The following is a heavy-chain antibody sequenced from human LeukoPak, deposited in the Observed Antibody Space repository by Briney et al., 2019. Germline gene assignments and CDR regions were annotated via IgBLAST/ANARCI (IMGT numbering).Heavy chain of an antibody. V-gene: IGHV3-30-3*01. CDR3: ARGPFLLGFDY. D-gene: IGHD3-10*01. CDR2: ISYDGSNK. CDR1: GFTFSSYA. Sequence: PGRSLRLSCAASGFTFSSYAMHWVRQAPGKGLEWVAVISYDGSNKYYADSVKGRFTISRDNCKNTLYLQMNSLRAEDTAVYYCARGPFLLGFDYWGQGTLVTVSS. J-gene: IGHJ4*02.